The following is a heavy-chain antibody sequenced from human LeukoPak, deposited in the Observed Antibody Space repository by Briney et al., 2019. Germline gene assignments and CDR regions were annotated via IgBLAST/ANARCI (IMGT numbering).Heavy chain of an antibody. V-gene: IGHV4-39*07. CDR3: ARDLRGNERPIDY. Sequence: SETLSLTCTVSGGSISSSSYYWGWIRQPPGKGLEWIGSIYYSGSTHYNPSLKSRVTISVDTSKNQFSLKLSSVTAADTAVYYCARDLRGNERPIDYWGQGTLVTVSS. J-gene: IGHJ4*02. CDR1: GGSISSSSYY. D-gene: IGHD1-1*01. CDR2: IYYSGST.